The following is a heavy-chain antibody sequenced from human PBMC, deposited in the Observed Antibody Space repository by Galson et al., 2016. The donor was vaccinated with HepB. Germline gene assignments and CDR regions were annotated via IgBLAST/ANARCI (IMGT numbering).Heavy chain of an antibody. J-gene: IGHJ3*02. Sequence: SLRLSCAVSGFTFNSHWMTWIRQAAGQGLEWVAKIKEDGSQEYYVDSVQGRFTISRDNAKNSLYLQMNSLRAEDTAVYYCARAGGVANGYALDIWGQGTMVSVSS. CDR2: IKEDGSQE. CDR1: GFTFNSHW. V-gene: IGHV3-7*04. CDR3: ARAGGVANGYALDI. D-gene: IGHD1-26*01.